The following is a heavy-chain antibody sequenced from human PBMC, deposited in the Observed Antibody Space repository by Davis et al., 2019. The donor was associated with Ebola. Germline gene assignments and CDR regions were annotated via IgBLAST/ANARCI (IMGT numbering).Heavy chain of an antibody. D-gene: IGHD3-3*01. V-gene: IGHV3-15*07. CDR2: IKSKTDGGTT. CDR1: GFTFSNAW. Sequence: GESLKISCAASGFTFSNAWMNWVRQAPGKGLEWVGRIKSKTDGGTTDYAAPVKGRFTISRDDSKNTLYLQMNSLKTEDTAVYYCTTATTILSLYGMDVWGQGTTVTVSS. J-gene: IGHJ6*02. CDR3: TTATTILSLYGMDV.